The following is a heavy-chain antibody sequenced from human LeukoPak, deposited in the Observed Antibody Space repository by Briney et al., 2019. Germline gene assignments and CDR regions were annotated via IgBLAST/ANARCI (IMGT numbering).Heavy chain of an antibody. Sequence: NPSETLSLTCSVSGDSISHGTHYWSWIRQSAGQGLEWIGRVYITGVTNYDPSLKTRVTISVDPSLNQFSLNLTSVTPADTAVYYCAREFLASRRNWADPWGQGTLVTVSS. J-gene: IGHJ5*02. CDR2: VYITGVT. CDR3: AREFLASRRNWADP. V-gene: IGHV4-61*02. CDR1: GDSISHGTHY. D-gene: IGHD6-6*01.